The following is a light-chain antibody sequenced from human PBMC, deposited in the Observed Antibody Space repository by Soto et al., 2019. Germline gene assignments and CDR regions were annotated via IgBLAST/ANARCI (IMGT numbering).Light chain of an antibody. Sequence: QSALTQPASVSGSPGQSITISCTGTSSDVGGYNYVSWYQQHPGKAPKLMIYDVSNRPSGVSNRFSGSKSGNTAALTISGLQAEDGAAYYCKSYTSSSTYVVFGGGTKLTVL. CDR3: KSYTSSSTYVV. CDR2: DVS. J-gene: IGLJ2*01. CDR1: SSDVGGYNY. V-gene: IGLV2-14*01.